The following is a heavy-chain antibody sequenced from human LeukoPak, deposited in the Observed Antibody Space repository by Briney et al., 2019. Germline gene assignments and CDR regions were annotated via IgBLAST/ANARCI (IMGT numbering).Heavy chain of an antibody. CDR1: GGSISSGSYY. CDR2: IYTSGST. V-gene: IGHV4-61*02. CDR3: AREGGYYGSGSYYHYYYMDV. J-gene: IGHJ6*03. Sequence: PSQTLSLTCTVSGGSISSGSYYWSWIRQPAGKGLEWIGRIYTSGSTNYNPSLKSRVTISVDTSKNQFSLKLSSVTAADTAVYYCAREGGYYGSGSYYHYYYMDVWGKGTTVTISS. D-gene: IGHD3-10*01.